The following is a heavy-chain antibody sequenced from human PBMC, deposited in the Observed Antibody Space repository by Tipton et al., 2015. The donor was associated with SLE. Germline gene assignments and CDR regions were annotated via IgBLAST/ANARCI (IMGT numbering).Heavy chain of an antibody. CDR1: GGSFSGYY. J-gene: IGHJ3*02. Sequence: TLSLTCAVYGGSFSGYYWSWIRQPPGKGLEWIGEINHSGSTNYNPSLKSRVTISVDTSKNQFSLKLSSVTAADTAVYYCARRIAVAGTDAFDIWGQGTMVTVSS. CDR3: ARRIAVAGTDAFDI. CDR2: INHSGST. D-gene: IGHD6-19*01. V-gene: IGHV4-34*01.